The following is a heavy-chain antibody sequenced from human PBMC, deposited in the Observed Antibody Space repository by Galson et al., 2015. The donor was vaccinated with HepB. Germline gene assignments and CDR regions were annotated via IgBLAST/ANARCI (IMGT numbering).Heavy chain of an antibody. D-gene: IGHD3-3*01. CDR2: IKQDGSEK. CDR3: ARDLGSYDFWSDVGGWFDP. CDR1: GFTFSSYW. V-gene: IGHV3-7*01. J-gene: IGHJ5*02. Sequence: SLRLSCAASGFTFSSYWMSWVRQAPGKGLEWVANIKQDGSEKYYVDPVKGRFTISRDNAKNSLYLQMNSLRAEDTAVYYCARDLGSYDFWSDVGGWFDPWGQGTLVTVSS.